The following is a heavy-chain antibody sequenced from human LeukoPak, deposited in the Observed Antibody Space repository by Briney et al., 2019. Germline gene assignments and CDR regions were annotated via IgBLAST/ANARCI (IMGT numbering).Heavy chain of an antibody. CDR1: GFTFDDYA. D-gene: IGHD5-18*01. CDR2: ISWNSGSI. V-gene: IGHV3-9*01. Sequence: PGGSLRLSCAASGFTFDDYAMHWVRQAPGKGLEWVSGISWNSGSIGYADSVKGRFTTSRDNAKNSLYLQMNSLRAEDTALYYCAKDIVGSGYSYGPFDYWGQGTLVTVSS. CDR3: AKDIVGSGYSYGPFDY. J-gene: IGHJ4*02.